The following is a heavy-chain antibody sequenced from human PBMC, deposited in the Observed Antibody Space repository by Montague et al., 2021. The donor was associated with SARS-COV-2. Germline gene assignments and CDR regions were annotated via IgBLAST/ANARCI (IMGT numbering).Heavy chain of an antibody. CDR3: FRGLTSFDS. Sequence: TLSLTCTVSGGSISSGSYYWSWIRQPAGKGLEWIGRVYASGITNYNPSLKSRVTISLDTSKNQFSPRLSSVTAADTALYYCFRGLTSFDSWGQGTLVTVSS. CDR1: GGSISSGSYY. V-gene: IGHV4-61*02. CDR2: VYASGIT. J-gene: IGHJ5*01.